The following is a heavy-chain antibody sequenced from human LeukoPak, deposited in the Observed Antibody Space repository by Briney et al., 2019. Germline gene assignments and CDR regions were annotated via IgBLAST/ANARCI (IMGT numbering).Heavy chain of an antibody. CDR3: AKDQAYYYDSSGYRIDY. CDR2: ISWNSGSI. CDR1: GFTFDDYA. J-gene: IGHJ4*02. V-gene: IGHV3-9*01. Sequence: PGRSLRLSCAASGFTFDDYAMHCVRQAPGKGLEWVSGISWNSGSIGYADSVKGRFTISRDNAKNSLYLQMNSLRAEDTAVYYCAKDQAYYYDSSGYRIDYWGQGTLVTVSS. D-gene: IGHD3-22*01.